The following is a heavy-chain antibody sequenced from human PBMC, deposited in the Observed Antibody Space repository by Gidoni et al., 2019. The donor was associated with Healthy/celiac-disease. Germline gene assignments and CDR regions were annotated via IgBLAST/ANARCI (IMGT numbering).Heavy chain of an antibody. CDR3: ATLGGRAVAGTAAFDI. J-gene: IGHJ3*02. CDR1: GFTFRPYI. V-gene: IGHV3-48*01. Sequence: EVQLVESGGGLVQHGGSLRLSCAASGFTFRPYIMNWVRQAAGKGVEWVSYISSSSSTIYYADSVKGRFTISRDNAKNSLYLQMNSLRAEDTAVYYCATLGGRAVAGTAAFDIWGQGTMVTVSS. D-gene: IGHD6-19*01. CDR2: ISSSSSTI.